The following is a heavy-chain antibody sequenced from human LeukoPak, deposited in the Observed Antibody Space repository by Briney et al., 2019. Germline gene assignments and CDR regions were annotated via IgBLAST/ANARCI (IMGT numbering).Heavy chain of an antibody. J-gene: IGHJ4*02. CDR1: GFTFSSYD. D-gene: IGHD3-22*01. V-gene: IGHV3-30*02. Sequence: GGSLRLSCAASGFTFSSYDMHWVRQAPGKGLEWVAFIRYDGSNKYYADSVKGRFTISRDNSKNTLYLQMNSLRAEDTAVYYCAKGAITMIVVDPDKYYFDYWGQGTLVTVSS. CDR2: IRYDGSNK. CDR3: AKGAITMIVVDPDKYYFDY.